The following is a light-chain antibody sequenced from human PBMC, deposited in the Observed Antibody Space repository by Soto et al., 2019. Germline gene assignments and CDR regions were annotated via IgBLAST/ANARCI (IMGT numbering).Light chain of an antibody. Sequence: DIQMTQSPSTLSASVGDRVTITCRASQSINIWLAWYQQKPGKAPKLLIYQVSFLETGVPSRFSGSGSGTEFTLTINSLQPDDFATYYCQQYSTYSRTFGQGTKVEIK. CDR2: QVS. J-gene: IGKJ1*01. V-gene: IGKV1-5*03. CDR3: QQYSTYSRT. CDR1: QSINIW.